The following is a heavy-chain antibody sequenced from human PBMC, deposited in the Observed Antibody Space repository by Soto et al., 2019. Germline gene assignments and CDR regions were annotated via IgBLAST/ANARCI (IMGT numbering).Heavy chain of an antibody. CDR2: IRGSGGTT. Sequence: EVQLLESGGVLVQPGGSLRLSCAASGFPFSNYAMSWVRQAPGKGLEWASLIRGSGGTTYPADSVKDRFTISRDNSKNTLFLQMNSLRAEDTAVYYCAKGVAVGFHFGSSTDRGFDPWGQGTLVTVSS. D-gene: IGHD6-6*01. CDR3: AKGVAVGFHFGSSTDRGFDP. CDR1: GFPFSNYA. V-gene: IGHV3-23*01. J-gene: IGHJ5*02.